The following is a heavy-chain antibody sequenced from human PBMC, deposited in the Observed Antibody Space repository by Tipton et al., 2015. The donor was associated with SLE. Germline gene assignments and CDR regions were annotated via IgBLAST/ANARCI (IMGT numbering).Heavy chain of an antibody. CDR2: INHSGST. Sequence: TLSLTCAVYGGSFSGYYWSWIRQPSGKGLEWIGEINHSGSTNYNPSLKSRVTISVDTSKNQFSLKLSSVTAADTAVYYCASGGCGIGGRCYSGNWFDPWGQGTLVTVSS. CDR3: ASGGCGIGGRCYSGNWFDP. V-gene: IGHV4-34*01. D-gene: IGHD2-15*01. CDR1: GGSFSGYY. J-gene: IGHJ5*02.